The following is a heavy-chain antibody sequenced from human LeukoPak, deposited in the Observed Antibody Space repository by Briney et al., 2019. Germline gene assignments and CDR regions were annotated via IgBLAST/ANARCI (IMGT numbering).Heavy chain of an antibody. CDR1: GFTFNTYA. J-gene: IGHJ4*02. D-gene: IGHD2-2*01. CDR2: MRGSGGRT. Sequence: PGGSLRLSCAASGFTFNTYAMSWVRQAPGKGLEWVSAMRGSGGRTYYADSVKGRFTISRDNSRDTLSVQINSLRAEDTAVYYCAKLQSVVIPAAMLGFDYWGQGILVTVSS. CDR3: AKLQSVVIPAAMLGFDY. V-gene: IGHV3-23*01.